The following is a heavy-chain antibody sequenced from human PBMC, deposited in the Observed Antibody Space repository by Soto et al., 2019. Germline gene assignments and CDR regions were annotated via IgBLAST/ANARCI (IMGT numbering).Heavy chain of an antibody. V-gene: IGHV3-30*18. Sequence: GGSLRLSCAASGFTFSSYGMHWVRQAPGKGLEWVAVISCDGSNKYYADSVKGRFTISRDNSKNTLYLQMNSLRAEDTAVYYCAKDLSMLQSSYYYYGMDVWGQGTTVTVSS. J-gene: IGHJ6*02. CDR1: GFTFSSYG. CDR3: AKDLSMLQSSYYYYGMDV. D-gene: IGHD4-4*01. CDR2: ISCDGSNK.